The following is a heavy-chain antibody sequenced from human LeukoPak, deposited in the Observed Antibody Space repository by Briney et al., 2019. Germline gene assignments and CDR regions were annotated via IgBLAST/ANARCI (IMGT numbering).Heavy chain of an antibody. CDR2: ISYDGSNK. J-gene: IGHJ4*02. CDR3: ARDYSTAATFDY. CDR1: GFTFNSFA. Sequence: PGRSLRLSCAVSGFTFNSFAMHWVRQAPGKGLEWVAVISYDGSNKYYADSVKGRFTISRDNSKNTLYLQMNSLRAEDTAVYYCARDYSTAATFDYWGQGTLVTVSS. D-gene: IGHD2-15*01. V-gene: IGHV3-30-3*01.